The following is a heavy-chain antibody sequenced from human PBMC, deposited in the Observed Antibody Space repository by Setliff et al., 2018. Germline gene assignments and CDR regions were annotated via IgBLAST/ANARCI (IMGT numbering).Heavy chain of an antibody. CDR3: ARHYGGGYKHFDY. Sequence: SETLSLTCTVSGGSISSPSYFWGWVRQPPGKEMEWIATIYYSGSSYYNPSLKSRLTISVDTSKNLFSLKLSSVTTADTAVYYCARHYGGGYKHFDYWGQGPMVTVSS. CDR2: IYYSGSS. J-gene: IGHJ4*02. CDR1: GGSISSPSYF. V-gene: IGHV4-39*01. D-gene: IGHD5-12*01.